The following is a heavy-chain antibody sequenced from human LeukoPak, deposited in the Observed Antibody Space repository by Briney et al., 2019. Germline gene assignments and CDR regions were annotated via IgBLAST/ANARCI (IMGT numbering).Heavy chain of an antibody. CDR2: ISYDGSNK. V-gene: IGHV3-30-3*01. CDR3: ASSTMVRGVIDDH. J-gene: IGHJ5*02. CDR1: GFTFSSYA. Sequence: PGGSLRLSCAASGFTFSSYAMHWVRQAPGKGLEWVAVISYDGSNKYYADSVKGRFTISRDNSKNTLYLQMNSLRAEDTAVYYCASSTMVRGVIDDHWGQGTLVTVSS. D-gene: IGHD3-10*01.